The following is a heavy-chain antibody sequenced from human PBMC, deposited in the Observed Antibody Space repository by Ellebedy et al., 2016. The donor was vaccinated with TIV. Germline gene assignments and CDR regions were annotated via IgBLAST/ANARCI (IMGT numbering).Heavy chain of an antibody. J-gene: IGHJ3*01. D-gene: IGHD4-17*01. CDR1: GYNFISYW. CDR3: ARSTLTTDALDV. Sequence: PGGSLRLSCKASGYNFISYWIAWVRQKPGKGLECMGLIYPADSDTRYSPSFQGQVTMSVDKASSIAYLEWSSLKASDTAMFYCARSTLTTDALDVWGQGTMVTVSS. CDR2: IYPADSDT. V-gene: IGHV5-51*01.